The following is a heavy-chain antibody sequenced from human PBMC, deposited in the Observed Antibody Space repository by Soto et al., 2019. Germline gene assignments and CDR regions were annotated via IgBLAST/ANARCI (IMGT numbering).Heavy chain of an antibody. V-gene: IGHV1-18*01. D-gene: IGHD3-3*01. J-gene: IGHJ3*02. CDR2: ISAYNGNT. CDR3: ARDLSRAYYDFWSGYDAFDI. Sequence: ASVKVSCKASGYTFTSYGISWVRQAPGQGLEWMGWISAYNGNTNYAQKLQGRVTMTTDTSTSTAYMELRSLRSDDTAVYYCARDLSRAYYDFWSGYDAFDIWGQGTMVTVSS. CDR1: GYTFTSYG.